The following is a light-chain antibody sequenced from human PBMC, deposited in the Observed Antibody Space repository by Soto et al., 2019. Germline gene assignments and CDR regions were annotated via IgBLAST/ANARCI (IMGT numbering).Light chain of an antibody. V-gene: IGKV1-33*01. CDR1: QDISNS. CDR2: DAS. CDR3: QQYETFSGT. Sequence: DIQMTQSPSSLSASIGDRVTITCQASQDISNSLSWYQQKPGKAPKVLIYDASNLETGVPSRFSGSGSGTKFTLTIASLQPDDFATYYCQQYETFSGTFGPGTKVDI. J-gene: IGKJ1*01.